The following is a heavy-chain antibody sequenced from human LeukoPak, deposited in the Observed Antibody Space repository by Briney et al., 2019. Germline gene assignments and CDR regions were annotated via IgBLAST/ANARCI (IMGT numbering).Heavy chain of an antibody. CDR2: ISSSSSTI. Sequence: PGGSLRLSCAASGFTFSSYRMNWVRQAPGKGLEWVSYISSSSSTIYYADSVKGRFTISRDNAKNSLYLQMNSLRAEDTAVYYCARDVPRGIAVAGTDLRYYYYYYMDVWGKGTTVTVSS. CDR3: ARDVPRGIAVAGTDLRYYYYYYMDV. CDR1: GFTFSSYR. D-gene: IGHD6-19*01. J-gene: IGHJ6*03. V-gene: IGHV3-48*01.